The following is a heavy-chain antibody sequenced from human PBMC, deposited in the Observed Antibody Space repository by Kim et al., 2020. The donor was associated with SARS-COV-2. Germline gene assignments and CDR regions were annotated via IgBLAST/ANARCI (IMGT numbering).Heavy chain of an antibody. J-gene: IGHJ6*02. Sequence: SETLSLTCTVSGGSISSYYWSWIRQPAGKVLEWIGRIYTSGSTNYNPSLKSRVTMSVDTSKNQFSLKLSSVTAADTAVYYCARAFSYYYDSSGYYYYYYGMDVWGQGTTVTVSS. D-gene: IGHD3-22*01. CDR1: GGSISSYY. CDR3: ARAFSYYYDSSGYYYYYYGMDV. V-gene: IGHV4-4*07. CDR2: IYTSGST.